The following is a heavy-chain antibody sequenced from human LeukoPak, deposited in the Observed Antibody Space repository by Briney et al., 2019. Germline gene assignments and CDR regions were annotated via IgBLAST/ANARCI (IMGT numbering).Heavy chain of an antibody. J-gene: IGHJ3*02. CDR3: ARGIAVAGPNAFDI. Sequence: ASVKVSCKASGGTFSGYAISWVRQAPGQGLEWMGGIIPIFGTANYAQKFQGRVTITADESTSTAYMELSSLRSEDTAVYYCARGIAVAGPNAFDIWGQGTMVTVSS. V-gene: IGHV1-69*13. D-gene: IGHD6-19*01. CDR1: GGTFSGYA. CDR2: IIPIFGTA.